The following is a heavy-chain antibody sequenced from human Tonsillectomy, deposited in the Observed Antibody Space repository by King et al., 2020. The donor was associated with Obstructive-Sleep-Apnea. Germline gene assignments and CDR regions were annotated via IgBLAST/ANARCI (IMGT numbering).Heavy chain of an antibody. CDR1: GFTFYSYW. Sequence: VQLVESGGGLVQPGGSLRLSCAASGFTFYSYWMHWVRQAPGKGLVWVSRIDSVGSSTSYADSVKGRFTISRDNAKNTLYLQMNSLRAEDTAVYYCARSTVFGLLIYYGMDVWGQGTTVTVSS. J-gene: IGHJ6*02. CDR3: ARSTVFGLLIYYGMDV. D-gene: IGHD3/OR15-3a*01. V-gene: IGHV3-74*01. CDR2: IDSVGSST.